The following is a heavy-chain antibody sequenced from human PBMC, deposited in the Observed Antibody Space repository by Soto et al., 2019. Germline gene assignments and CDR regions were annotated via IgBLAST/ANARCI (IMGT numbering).Heavy chain of an antibody. J-gene: IGHJ3*02. CDR3: AKGWAGYYDSSGYYSYDAFDI. D-gene: IGHD3-22*01. CDR2: ISGSGGST. Sequence: GGSLRLSXAASGFTFSSYAMSWVRQAPGKGLEWVSAISGSGGSTYYADSVKGRFTISRDNSKNTLYLQMNSLRAEDTAVYYCAKGWAGYYDSSGYYSYDAFDIWGQGTMVTVSS. V-gene: IGHV3-23*01. CDR1: GFTFSSYA.